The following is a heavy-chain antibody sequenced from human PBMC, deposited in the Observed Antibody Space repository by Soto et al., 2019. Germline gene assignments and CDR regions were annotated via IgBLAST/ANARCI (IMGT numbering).Heavy chain of an antibody. CDR3: ARGYDSSGYYDY. V-gene: IGHV4-31*03. Sequence: SETLSLTCTVSGGSISSGGYYWSWIRQHPGKGLEWIGYIYYSGSTYYNPSLKSRDTISVDTPKNQFSLKLSSVTAADTAVYYCARGYDSSGYYDYWGQGTRVTVSS. J-gene: IGHJ4*02. CDR2: IYYSGST. D-gene: IGHD3-22*01. CDR1: GGSISSGGYY.